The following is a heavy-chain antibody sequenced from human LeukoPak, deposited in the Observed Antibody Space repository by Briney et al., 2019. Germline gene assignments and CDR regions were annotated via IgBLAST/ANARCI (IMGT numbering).Heavy chain of an antibody. Sequence: GGSLRLSCAASGFTFSSYWMSWVRQAPGKGLEWVANIKQDGSEKYYVDSVKGRFTISRDNAKNSLYLQMNSLRAEDTALYYCAKDRYGVAGMNYYYYGMDVWGQGTTVTVSS. D-gene: IGHD6-19*01. J-gene: IGHJ6*02. CDR1: GFTFSSYW. V-gene: IGHV3-7*03. CDR3: AKDRYGVAGMNYYYYGMDV. CDR2: IKQDGSEK.